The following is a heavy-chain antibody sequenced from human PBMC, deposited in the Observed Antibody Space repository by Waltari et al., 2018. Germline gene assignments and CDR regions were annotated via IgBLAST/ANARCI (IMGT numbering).Heavy chain of an antibody. V-gene: IGHV1-8*01. J-gene: IGHJ5*02. CDR1: GYTFTSYD. Sequence: QVQLVQSGAEVTKPGASVKVSCKASGYTFTSYDINWVRQATGQGLEWMGWMNPNSGNTGDAQKFQGRVTMTRNTSISTVYMELSSLRSEDTAVYYCARGRTYYDYVWGSYLNWFDPWGQGTLVTVSS. CDR2: MNPNSGNT. D-gene: IGHD3-16*01. CDR3: ARGRTYYDYVWGSYLNWFDP.